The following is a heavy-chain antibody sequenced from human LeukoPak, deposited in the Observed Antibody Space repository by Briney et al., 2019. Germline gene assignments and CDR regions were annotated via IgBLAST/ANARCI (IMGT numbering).Heavy chain of an antibody. CDR3: AGTQDIVVVPAAIPAFDI. Sequence: GESLKISCKGSGYSFTSYWIGWVRQMPGKGLEWMGIIYPGDSDTRYSPSFQGQVTISADKSISTAYLQWSSLKASDTAMYYCAGTQDIVVVPAAIPAFDIWGQGTMVTVSS. CDR2: IYPGDSDT. V-gene: IGHV5-51*01. CDR1: GYSFTSYW. D-gene: IGHD2-2*02. J-gene: IGHJ3*02.